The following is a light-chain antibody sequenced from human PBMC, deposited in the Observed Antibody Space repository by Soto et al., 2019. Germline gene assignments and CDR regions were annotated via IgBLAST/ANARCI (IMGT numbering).Light chain of an antibody. J-gene: IGLJ1*01. Sequence: QSVLTQPASVSGSPGQSITISCTGARSDVGRYNYVSWYQQHPGKAPKLIIYEVSNRPSGVSNRFSGSKSGNTASLTISGLQAEDGADYYCSSYTSSDPHGAFFGAGTKLTVL. V-gene: IGLV2-14*01. CDR3: SSYTSSDPHGAF. CDR1: RSDVGRYNY. CDR2: EVS.